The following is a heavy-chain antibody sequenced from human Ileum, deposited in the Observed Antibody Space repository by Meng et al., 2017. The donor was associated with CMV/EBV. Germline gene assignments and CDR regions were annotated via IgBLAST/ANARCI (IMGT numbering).Heavy chain of an antibody. CDR3: ARDRRKYCGGDCRGRYYYYYGMDV. J-gene: IGHJ6*02. CDR2: IKQDGSET. CDR1: GFTFRSYW. Sequence: GESLKISCAASGFTFRSYWMSWVRQAPGKGLEWVANIKQDGSETYYVDSVKGRFTISRDNAKNSLYLQMNSLRAEDTAVYYCARDRRKYCGGDCRGRYYYYYGMDVWGQGTTVTVSS. D-gene: IGHD2-21*01. V-gene: IGHV3-7*01.